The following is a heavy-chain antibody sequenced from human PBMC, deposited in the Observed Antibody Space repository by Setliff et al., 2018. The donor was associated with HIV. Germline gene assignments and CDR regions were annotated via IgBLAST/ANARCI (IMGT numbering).Heavy chain of an antibody. CDR2: SYHSGSP. CDR3: ARMGAARPLYYYGMDV. Sequence: PSETLSLTCAVYGGSFSNYYWSWIRQHPGKGLEWIGYSYHSGSPSYNPSLKSRTTISVDTSKNEFSLKLSSVTAADTAVYYCARMGAARPLYYYGMDVWGRGTTVTVS. D-gene: IGHD6-6*01. CDR1: GGSFSNYY. V-gene: IGHV4-34*09. J-gene: IGHJ6*02.